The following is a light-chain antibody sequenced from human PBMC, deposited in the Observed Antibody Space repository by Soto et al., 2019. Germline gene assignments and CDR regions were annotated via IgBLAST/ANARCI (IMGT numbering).Light chain of an antibody. CDR2: EVS. J-gene: IGLJ2*01. CDR1: SSDVGGGYNY. V-gene: IGLV2-8*01. Sequence: QSALTQPPSASGSPGQSVTIACTGTSSDVGGGYNYVSWYQQHPGKAPKLMIYEVSKRPSGVPDRFSGSKSGNTASLTVSGLQAEDEADYYCSSYACSNNLVFGGGTQLTVL. CDR3: SSYACSNNLV.